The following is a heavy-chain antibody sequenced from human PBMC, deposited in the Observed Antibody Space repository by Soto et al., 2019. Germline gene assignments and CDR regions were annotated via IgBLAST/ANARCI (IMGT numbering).Heavy chain of an antibody. CDR1: GGTFSSYA. Sequence: SVKVSCKASGGTFSSYAISWVRQAPGQGLEWMGGIIPIFGTANYAQKFQGRVTITADESTSTAYMELSSLRSEDTAVYYCARGGVNLLRFEPWGQGTLVTVSS. D-gene: IGHD3-10*01. CDR3: ARGGVNLLRFEP. J-gene: IGHJ5*02. V-gene: IGHV1-69*13. CDR2: IIPIFGTA.